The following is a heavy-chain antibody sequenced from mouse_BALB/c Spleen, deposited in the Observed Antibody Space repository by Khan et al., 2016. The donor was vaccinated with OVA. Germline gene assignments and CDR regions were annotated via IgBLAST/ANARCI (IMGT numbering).Heavy chain of an antibody. D-gene: IGHD1-1*01. V-gene: IGHV3-2*02. CDR3: ARGKLLLRYPDYFDY. Sequence: VQLKESGPGLVKPSQSLSLTCTVTGYSITSDYAWNWIRQFPGNKLGWMGYIGYSGSTTYNPSLKSRISITRDTSKNQFFLQLNSVTTEETAKYFCARGKLLLRYPDYFDYWGQGTTLTVSS. CDR2: IGYSGST. J-gene: IGHJ2*01. CDR1: GYSITSDYA.